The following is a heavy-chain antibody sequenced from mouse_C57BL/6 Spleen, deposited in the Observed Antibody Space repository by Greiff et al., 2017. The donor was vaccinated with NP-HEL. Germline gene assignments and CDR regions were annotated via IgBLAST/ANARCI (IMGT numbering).Heavy chain of an antibody. CDR2: FHPNRGST. CDR1: GYTFTSYW. V-gene: IGHV1-64*01. D-gene: IGHD1-1*01. J-gene: IGHJ1*03. Sequence: QVQLQQPGAELVKPGASVKLSCKASGYTFTSYWMHWVKQRPGQGLAWIGMFHPNRGSTNYNEKFKSKATLTVDKSSSTAYMQLSSLTSEDSAVYYCARSYGSSYPHCYFDVWGTGTTVTVSS. CDR3: ARSYGSSYPHCYFDV.